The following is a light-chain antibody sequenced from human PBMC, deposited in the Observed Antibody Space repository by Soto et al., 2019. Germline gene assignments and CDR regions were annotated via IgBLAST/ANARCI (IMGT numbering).Light chain of an antibody. J-gene: IGLJ3*02. CDR1: SSDVGGYNY. Sequence: QSALTQPASVSGSPGQSITISCTGTSSDVGGYNYVSWYQQHPGKAPKLMIYEVSNRPSGVSNRFSGSKSGNTASLTISGRQAEDEAGYYCSSYTSSSTPWVFGGGTKLTVL. CDR2: EVS. V-gene: IGLV2-14*01. CDR3: SSYTSSSTPWV.